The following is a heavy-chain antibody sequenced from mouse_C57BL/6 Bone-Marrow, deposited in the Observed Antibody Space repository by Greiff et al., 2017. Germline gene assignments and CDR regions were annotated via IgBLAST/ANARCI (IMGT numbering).Heavy chain of an antibody. CDR1: GYTFTSYW. J-gene: IGHJ2*01. CDR2: IDPSDSYT. V-gene: IGHV1-50*01. Sequence: QVQLKQPGAELVKPGASVKLSCKASGYTFTSYWMQWVKQRPGQGLEWIGEIDPSDSYTNYNQKFKGKATLTVDTSSSTAYMQLSSLTSEDSAVYYCASYKGYWGQGTTLTVSS. CDR3: ASYKGY.